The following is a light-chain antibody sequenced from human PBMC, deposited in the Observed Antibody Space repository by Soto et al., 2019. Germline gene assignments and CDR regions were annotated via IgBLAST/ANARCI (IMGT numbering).Light chain of an antibody. CDR3: QQRNSYPLT. CDR1: QGIGSY. Sequence: DIQLTQAPSSLSPSLLDRFTITFRASQGIGSYLAWYQQKPGKAPRLLIYAASTLQSGVPSRFSGSASGADFTLTISSLQPEDFATYYCQQRNSYPLTFGGGTKVDIK. V-gene: IGKV1-9*01. J-gene: IGKJ4*01. CDR2: AAS.